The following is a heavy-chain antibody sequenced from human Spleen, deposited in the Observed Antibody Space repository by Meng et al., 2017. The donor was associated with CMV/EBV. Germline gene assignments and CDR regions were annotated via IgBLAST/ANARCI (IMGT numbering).Heavy chain of an antibody. CDR2: IHHSGSP. CDR3: ARGAHDYSNYHYYYYGMDV. J-gene: IGHJ6*02. D-gene: IGHD4-11*01. CDR1: GGSFSGYY. V-gene: IGHV4-34*01. Sequence: SETLSLTCAVYGGSFSGYYWSWIRQPPGKGLEWIGEIHHSGSPNYNPSLKSRVTISVDTSKNQFSLKLSSVTAADTAVYYCARGAHDYSNYHYYYYGMDVWGQGTTVTVSS.